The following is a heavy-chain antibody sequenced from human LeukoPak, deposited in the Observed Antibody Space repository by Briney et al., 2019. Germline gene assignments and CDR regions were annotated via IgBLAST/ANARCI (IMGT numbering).Heavy chain of an antibody. CDR1: GASLNNYH. V-gene: IGHV4-4*07. D-gene: IGHD3-3*01. Sequence: SETLSLTCTVAGASLNNYHWTWIRQPAGKGLEWIGRIYLSGLSTSGSTNYNPSLSSRVTMSLDTSKKQFFLNLTSVTAADTAVYYCARDGRSSYDFWSGYQNWFDPWGQGTLVTVSS. CDR3: ARDGRSSYDFWSGYQNWFDP. CDR2: IYLSGLSTSGST. J-gene: IGHJ5*02.